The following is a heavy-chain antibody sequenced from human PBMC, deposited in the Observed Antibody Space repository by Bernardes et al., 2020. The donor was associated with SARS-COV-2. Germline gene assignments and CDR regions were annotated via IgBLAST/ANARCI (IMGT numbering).Heavy chain of an antibody. CDR1: GFTFSSYW. J-gene: IGHJ3*02. D-gene: IGHD2-2*01. CDR3: ARDLSNGDIVVVPATDAFDI. V-gene: IGHV3-7*05. Sequence: GGSLRLSCAASGFTFSSYWMSWVRQAPGKGLEWVANIKQDGSEKYYVDSVKGRFTISRDNAKNSLYLQMNSLRAEDTAVYYCARDLSNGDIVVVPATDAFDIWGQGTMVTVSS. CDR2: IKQDGSEK.